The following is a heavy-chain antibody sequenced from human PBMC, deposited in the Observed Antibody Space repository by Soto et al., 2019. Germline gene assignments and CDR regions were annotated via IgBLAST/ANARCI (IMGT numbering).Heavy chain of an antibody. CDR1: GFTFSSYA. CDR3: ARDPYYDSSGYYSPPFDY. V-gene: IGHV3-30-3*01. D-gene: IGHD3-22*01. Sequence: GGSLRLSCAASGFTFSSYAMHWVRQAPGKGLEWVAVISYDGSNKYYADSVKGRFTISRDNSKNTLYLQMNSLRAEDTAVYYCARDPYYDSSGYYSPPFDYWGQGTLVTVSS. J-gene: IGHJ4*02. CDR2: ISYDGSNK.